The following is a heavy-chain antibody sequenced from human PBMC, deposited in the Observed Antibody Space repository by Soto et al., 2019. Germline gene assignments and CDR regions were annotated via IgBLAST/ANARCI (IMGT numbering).Heavy chain of an antibody. CDR3: IGSFPF. D-gene: IGHD3-10*01. V-gene: IGHV3-49*03. Sequence: EMYLVESGGGLVEPGRSLRLSCTASGFPFGNFLMSWFRQAPGKGMEWVGFIRSQPYGGTAEYAASVRGRFTISRDDSKGIAYLQMNSLQTEDSGVYYCIGSFPFWGQGTLVTVSS. CDR2: IRSQPYGGTA. CDR1: GFPFGNFL. J-gene: IGHJ4*02.